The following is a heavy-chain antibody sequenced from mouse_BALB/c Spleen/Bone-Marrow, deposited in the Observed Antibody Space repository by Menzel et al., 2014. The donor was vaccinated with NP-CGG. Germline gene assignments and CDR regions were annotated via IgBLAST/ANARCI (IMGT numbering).Heavy chain of an antibody. CDR1: GYSFTSNW. CDR2: IHPSDSET. CDR3: ARRGRYGNYETMDY. J-gene: IGHJ4*01. V-gene: IGHV1-61*01. D-gene: IGHD2-10*02. Sequence: QVQLKQSGAELVRPGASVKLSCKASGYSFTSNWMNWVKQRPGQGLEWIGMIHPSDSETRLNQKFKDKATLTVDESSSTAYMQLSSPTSEDSAVYYCARRGRYGNYETMDYWGQGTSVTVSS.